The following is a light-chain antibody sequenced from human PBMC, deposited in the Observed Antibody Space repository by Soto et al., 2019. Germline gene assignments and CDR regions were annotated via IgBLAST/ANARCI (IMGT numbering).Light chain of an antibody. J-gene: IGKJ3*01. V-gene: IGKV3-20*01. CDR3: QQYDNSHLT. CDR2: GPS. Sequence: LTAAQRPLSFSPGGRATVACRASQSVSSSYLAWYQQKAGQAPRLLIYGPSNRATGIADRFSGTGSGTDFTLTISRLEHEDFVVYYCQQYDNSHLTFVRGTDVDIK. CDR1: QSVSSSY.